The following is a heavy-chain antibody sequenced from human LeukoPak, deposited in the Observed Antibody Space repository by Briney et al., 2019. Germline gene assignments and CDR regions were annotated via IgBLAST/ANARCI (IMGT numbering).Heavy chain of an antibody. D-gene: IGHD6-19*01. CDR1: GYTFTSYY. CDR3: ARGIAVSGPNDY. CDR2: INPTSGDT. Sequence: GASVKVSCKSSGYTFTSYYIHWVRQAPGRGLEWMGIINPTSGDTILAQKFQGRVIMTRDTSTSAVYMELSSLGSEDTAVFYCARGIAVSGPNDYWGQGTLVIVSS. J-gene: IGHJ4*02. V-gene: IGHV1-46*01.